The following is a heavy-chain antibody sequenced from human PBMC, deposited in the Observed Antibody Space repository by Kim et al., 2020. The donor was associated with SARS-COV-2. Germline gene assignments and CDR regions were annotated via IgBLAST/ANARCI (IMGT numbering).Heavy chain of an antibody. Sequence: ADSAKGRFTITRANSKNTVYLQMNSLRAEDTAVYYCAKLFSSSWYKGFDPWGQGTLVTVSS. CDR3: AKLFSSSWYKGFDP. V-gene: IGHV3-23*01. D-gene: IGHD6-13*01. J-gene: IGHJ5*02.